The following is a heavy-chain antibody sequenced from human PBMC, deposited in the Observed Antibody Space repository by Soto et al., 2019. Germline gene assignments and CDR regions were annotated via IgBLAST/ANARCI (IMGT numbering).Heavy chain of an antibody. CDR2: IMPIIGTA. CDR1: GGTFSSHV. CDR3: ARDLEVRAGKSSHLDY. D-gene: IGHD3-22*01. J-gene: IGHJ4*02. V-gene: IGHV1-69*01. Sequence: QVQLVQSGAEVKKPGSSVKVSCKASGGTFSSHVFNWVRQAPGQGLEWMGGIMPIIGTANYAQKFQGRVTVTVDESTSTVYMELTSMRSVYTAVYYWARDLEVRAGKSSHLDYWGQGTLVTVSS.